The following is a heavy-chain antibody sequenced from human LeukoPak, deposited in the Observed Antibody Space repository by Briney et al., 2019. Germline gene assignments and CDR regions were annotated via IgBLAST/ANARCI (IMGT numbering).Heavy chain of an antibody. D-gene: IGHD6-19*01. CDR2: IDASGVNT. Sequence: GGSLRLSCADSRFTFSGYTMYWVRQAPGKGLEWGSRIDASGVNTYYADSVKGRFTISRDNPNNPLYLQMNSLRAEDTAVYYCAKGSGSGWYGWFDPWGQGTLVTGSS. CDR1: RFTFSGYT. J-gene: IGHJ5*02. CDR3: AKGSGSGWYGWFDP. V-gene: IGHV3-23*01.